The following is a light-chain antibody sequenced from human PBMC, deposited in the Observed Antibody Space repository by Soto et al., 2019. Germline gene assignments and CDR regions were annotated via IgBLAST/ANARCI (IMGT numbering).Light chain of an antibody. CDR3: SSYTSSSPYYV. V-gene: IGLV2-14*01. J-gene: IGLJ1*01. CDR1: SSDVGGYNY. Sequence: SALTKPASVSGSPGQSITISCTGTSSDVGGYNYVSWYQQHPGKAPKLMIYDVSNRPSGVSNRFSGSKSGNTASLTISGLQAEDEADYYCSSYTSSSPYYVFGTGTKVTVL. CDR2: DVS.